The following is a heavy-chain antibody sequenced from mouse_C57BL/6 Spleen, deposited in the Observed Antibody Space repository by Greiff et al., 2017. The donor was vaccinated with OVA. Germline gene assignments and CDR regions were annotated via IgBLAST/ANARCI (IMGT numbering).Heavy chain of an antibody. J-gene: IGHJ1*03. Sequence: VQLKESGGGLVQPGGSLSLSCAASGFTFTDYYMSWVRQPPGKALEWLGFIRNKANGYTTEYSASVKGRFTISRDNSQSILYLQMNALRAEDSATYYCARVRYYGSPRYFDVWGTGTTVTVSS. D-gene: IGHD1-1*01. V-gene: IGHV7-3*01. CDR1: GFTFTDYY. CDR3: ARVRYYGSPRYFDV. CDR2: IRNKANGYTT.